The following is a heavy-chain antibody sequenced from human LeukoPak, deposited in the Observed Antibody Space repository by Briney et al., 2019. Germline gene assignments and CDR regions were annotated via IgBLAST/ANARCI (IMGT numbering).Heavy chain of an antibody. CDR2: FDPEDGVT. J-gene: IGHJ4*02. CDR1: GYTLTELS. D-gene: IGHD4/OR15-4a*01. Sequence: ASVKVSCKVSGYTLTELSMHWVRQAPGKGLEWMGGFDPEDGVTIYAQKFQGRVTMTEDTSTDTAYMELSSLRSEGTAVYYCATGIHGAQMVSDYWGQGTLVTVSS. CDR3: ATGIHGAQMVSDY. V-gene: IGHV1-24*01.